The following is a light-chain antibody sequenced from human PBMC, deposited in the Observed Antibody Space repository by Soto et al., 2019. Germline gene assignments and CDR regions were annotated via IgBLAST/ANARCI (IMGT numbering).Light chain of an antibody. CDR2: TTN. CDR3: LLYYGGSQLM. CDR1: TGAVTSGHY. J-gene: IGLJ3*02. Sequence: QAVVTQEPSLTVSPGGTVTLTCASSTGAVTSGHYASWFQQKPGQAPRTLIYTTNSRHSWTPARFSGSLLGGKAALTLSAVQPEAEAEYYCLLYYGGSQLMFGGGTKVTVL. V-gene: IGLV7-43*01.